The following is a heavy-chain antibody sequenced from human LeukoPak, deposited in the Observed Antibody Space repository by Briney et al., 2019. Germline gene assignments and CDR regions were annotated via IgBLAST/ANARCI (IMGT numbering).Heavy chain of an antibody. CDR2: ISSSSSYI. Sequence: GGSLRLSCAASGFTFSSYSMNWVRQAPGKGLEWVSSISSSSSYIYYADSVEGRFTISRDNAKNSLYLQMNSLRAEDTAVYYCARGQWELDYWGQGTLVTVSS. J-gene: IGHJ4*02. D-gene: IGHD1-26*01. V-gene: IGHV3-21*01. CDR3: ARGQWELDY. CDR1: GFTFSSYS.